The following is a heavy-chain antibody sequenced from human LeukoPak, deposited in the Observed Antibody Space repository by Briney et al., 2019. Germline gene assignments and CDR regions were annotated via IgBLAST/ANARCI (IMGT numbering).Heavy chain of an antibody. J-gene: IGHJ1*01. CDR1: GFTFSSYE. V-gene: IGHV3-48*03. Sequence: GGSLRLSCAVSGFTFSSYEMNWVRQAPGKGLEWVSYIGSSGSTMYYADSVKGRFTISRDNAKNSLFLQMNSLRAEDTAVYYCARAGYSMDTEYFQHWGQGTLVTVSS. D-gene: IGHD5-18*01. CDR2: IGSSGSTM. CDR3: ARAGYSMDTEYFQH.